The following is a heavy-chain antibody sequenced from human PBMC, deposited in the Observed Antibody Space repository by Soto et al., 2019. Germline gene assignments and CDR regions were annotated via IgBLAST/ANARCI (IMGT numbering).Heavy chain of an antibody. CDR3: ASSNGGGNRQVVY. V-gene: IGHV4-59*01. Sequence: SETLCLSWRVSGDSISGYYWSWIRPPPGKGLEWIGYIYSSGSTNYNPSLRSRLTISQDTSKNQFSLELISVTAADTAVYFCASSNGGGNRQVVYWGQGTLVTVSS. CDR2: IYSSGST. J-gene: IGHJ4*02. D-gene: IGHD2-15*01. CDR1: GDSISGYY.